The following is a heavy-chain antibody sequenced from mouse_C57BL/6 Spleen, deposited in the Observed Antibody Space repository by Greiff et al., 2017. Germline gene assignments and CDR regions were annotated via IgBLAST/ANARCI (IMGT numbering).Heavy chain of an antibody. CDR2: ISDGGSYT. V-gene: IGHV5-4*01. CDR1: GFTFSSYA. Sequence: EVQRVESGGGLVKPGGSLKLSCAASGFTFSSYAMSWVRQTPEKRLEWVATISDGGSYTYYPDNVKGRFTISRDNAKNNLYLQMSHLKSEDTAMYYCARGGGRGWFAYWGQGTLVTVSA. CDR3: ARGGGRGWFAY. J-gene: IGHJ3*01.